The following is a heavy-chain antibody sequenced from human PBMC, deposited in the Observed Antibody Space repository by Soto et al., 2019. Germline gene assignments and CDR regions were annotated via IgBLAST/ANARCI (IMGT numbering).Heavy chain of an antibody. D-gene: IGHD6-19*01. V-gene: IGHV3-23*01. CDR3: AKDRGGFARGWEYYDF. CDR2: ISASGGST. J-gene: IGHJ4*02. Sequence: PGGSLRLSCAASGFAFSGYTMSWVRQTPGKGLEWVSSISASGGSTYYGDSLKGRFTISRDNSKNTLNLHIKSLGVEDSAVYYCAKDRGGFARGWEYYDFWGQGTQVTVSS. CDR1: GFAFSGYT.